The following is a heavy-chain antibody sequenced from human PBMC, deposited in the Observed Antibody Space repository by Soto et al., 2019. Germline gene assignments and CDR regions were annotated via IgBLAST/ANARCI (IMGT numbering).Heavy chain of an antibody. Sequence: SETLSLTCTVSGGSISSYYWSWIRQPPGKGLEWIGYIYYSGSTNYNPSLKSRVTISVDTSKNQFSLKLSSVTAADTAVYYCARTLRDCSGGSCLNWFDPWGQGNLVTVSS. V-gene: IGHV4-59*01. D-gene: IGHD2-15*01. J-gene: IGHJ5*02. CDR3: ARTLRDCSGGSCLNWFDP. CDR1: GGSISSYY. CDR2: IYYSGST.